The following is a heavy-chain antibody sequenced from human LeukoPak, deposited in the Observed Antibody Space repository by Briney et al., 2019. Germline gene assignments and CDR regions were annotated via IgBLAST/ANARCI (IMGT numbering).Heavy chain of an antibody. Sequence: GGSLRLSCAASKFTFSDYGMNWVRQAPGKGLEWVSYISSSSSTIYYGDSVKGRFTISRDNAENSLYLQMNSLRAEDTAVYYCARTTVTTFDYWGQGTLVTVSS. D-gene: IGHD4-17*01. CDR1: KFTFSDYG. J-gene: IGHJ4*02. CDR2: ISSSSSTI. CDR3: ARTTVTTFDY. V-gene: IGHV3-48*01.